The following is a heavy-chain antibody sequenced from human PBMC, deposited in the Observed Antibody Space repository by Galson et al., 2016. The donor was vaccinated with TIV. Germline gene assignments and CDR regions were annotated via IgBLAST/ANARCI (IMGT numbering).Heavy chain of an antibody. J-gene: IGHJ3*02. CDR3: AKIWQEHDAFDI. D-gene: IGHD1/OR15-1a*01. Sequence: SVKVSCKASGYTFTEYYIHWVRQAPGQGLEWMGWINPNSGGTMYAQKFQGWVTMTRDTSITTAYMELSRLKSDDTAVYYCAKIWQEHDAFDIWGQGTMVTVFS. CDR2: INPNSGGT. CDR1: GYTFTEYY. V-gene: IGHV1-2*04.